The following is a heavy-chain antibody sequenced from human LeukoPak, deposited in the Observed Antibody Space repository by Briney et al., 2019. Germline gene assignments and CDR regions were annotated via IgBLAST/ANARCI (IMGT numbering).Heavy chain of an antibody. J-gene: IGHJ4*02. CDR2: IYHSGST. CDR1: GGSISSGGYS. Sequence: PSETLSLTCAVSGGSISSGGYSWSWIRQPPGKGLEWIGYIYHSGSTYYNPSLKSRVTISVDTSKNQFSLKLSSVTAADTAVYYCARVFYGSRGRSFDYWGQGTLVTVSS. V-gene: IGHV4-30-2*01. D-gene: IGHD3-10*01. CDR3: ARVFYGSRGRSFDY.